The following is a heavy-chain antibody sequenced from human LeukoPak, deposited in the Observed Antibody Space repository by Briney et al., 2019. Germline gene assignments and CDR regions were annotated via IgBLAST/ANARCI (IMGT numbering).Heavy chain of an antibody. D-gene: IGHD3-22*01. J-gene: IGHJ5*02. CDR2: IHNSGIT. CDR3: ARDRYYYDSSGTRWFDP. Sequence: SETLSLTCAVSSDSISGYYWSWIRQPPGKGLEWIGYIHNSGITNYNPSLKSRVTISVDTSKNQFSLKLSSVTAADTAVYYCARDRYYYDSSGTRWFDPWGQGTLVTVSS. CDR1: SDSISGYY. V-gene: IGHV4-59*01.